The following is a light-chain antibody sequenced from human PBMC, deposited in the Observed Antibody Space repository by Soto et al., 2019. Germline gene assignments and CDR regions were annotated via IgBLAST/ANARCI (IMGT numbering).Light chain of an antibody. CDR3: HQSYSSPRT. CDR1: QSITTY. Sequence: DIQMTQSPSSLSASIGDRVTITCRASQSITTYLNWYQQKPGKAPKLLIYSVSNLQSGVPSRFSGSGSGADFTLSITSLQPEDFATYYCHQSYSSPRTFGQGTKLEIK. CDR2: SVS. J-gene: IGKJ2*01. V-gene: IGKV1-39*01.